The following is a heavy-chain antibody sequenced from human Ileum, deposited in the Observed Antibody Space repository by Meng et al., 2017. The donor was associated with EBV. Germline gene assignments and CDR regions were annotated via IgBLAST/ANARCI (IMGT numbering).Heavy chain of an antibody. V-gene: IGHV1-8*01. J-gene: IGHJ4*02. D-gene: IGHD5-24*01. CDR3: VRTLERGDY. CDR1: GYTFTNYD. Sequence: QVQLVESVATVKKHGASVKVSCKASGYTFTNYDMSWVRQATGQGLEWMGWMNPKTGTAHYAQKFQGRVSMTRDTSITTAYMELSSLTSEDTAVYYCVRTLERGDYWGQGTLVTVSS. CDR2: MNPKTGTA.